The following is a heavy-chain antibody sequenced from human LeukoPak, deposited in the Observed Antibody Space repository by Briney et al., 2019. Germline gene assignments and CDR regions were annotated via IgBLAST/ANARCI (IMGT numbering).Heavy chain of an antibody. V-gene: IGHV4-30-2*01. D-gene: IGHD3-10*01. Sequence: SETLSLTCTVSGGSISSGGYYWSWIRQPPGKGLEWIGYIYHSGSTYYNPSLKSRVTISVDRSKNQFSLKLSSVTAADTAVYYCASKLWFGESHFDYWGQGTLVTVSS. CDR2: IYHSGST. CDR3: ASKLWFGESHFDY. J-gene: IGHJ4*02. CDR1: GGSISSGGYY.